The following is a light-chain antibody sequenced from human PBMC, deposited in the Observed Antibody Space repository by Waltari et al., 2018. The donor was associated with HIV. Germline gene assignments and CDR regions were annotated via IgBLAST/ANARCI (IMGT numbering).Light chain of an antibody. CDR3: QAWDTIKEV. Sequence: YELTQPPTLSVSPGQTANTPCSGHPLSLNYTCWYQQRPGQTPMLVIYADSQRPSGIPDRFSGSNAGNTSTLTIYGAQTVDEGDYSCQAWDTIKEVFGGGTKLTVL. CDR1: PLSLNY. J-gene: IGLJ3*02. CDR2: ADS. V-gene: IGLV3-1*01.